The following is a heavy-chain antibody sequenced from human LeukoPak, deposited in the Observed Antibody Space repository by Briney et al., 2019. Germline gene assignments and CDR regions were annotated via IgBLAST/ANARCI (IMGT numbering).Heavy chain of an antibody. CDR1: GFTFITYS. J-gene: IGHJ6*03. CDR3: AREKVTGTNPLFTRPNYYMDV. Sequence: GGSLRLSCAASGFTFITYSMNWVRQAPGKGLEWVSSISSSSSYIYYADSVKGRITISRDNAKNSLYLQMNGLRAEDTAMYYCAREKVTGTNPLFTRPNYYMDVWGKGTTVTVSS. D-gene: IGHD6-19*01. CDR2: ISSSSSYI. V-gene: IGHV3-21*01.